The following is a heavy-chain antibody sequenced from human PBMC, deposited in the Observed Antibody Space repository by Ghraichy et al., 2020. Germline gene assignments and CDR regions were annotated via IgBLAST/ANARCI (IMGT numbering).Heavy chain of an antibody. D-gene: IGHD6-13*01. Sequence: GGSLRLSCAASGFTFDDYAMHWVRQAPGKGLEWVSFISWDGGSTYYADSVKGRFTISRDNNKNSLYLQMNSLRAEDTALYYCARPTTSLTAAGAPGWFDYWGQGTLVTVSS. CDR2: ISWDGGST. CDR3: ARPTTSLTAAGAPGWFDY. V-gene: IGHV3-43D*03. CDR1: GFTFDDYA. J-gene: IGHJ4*02.